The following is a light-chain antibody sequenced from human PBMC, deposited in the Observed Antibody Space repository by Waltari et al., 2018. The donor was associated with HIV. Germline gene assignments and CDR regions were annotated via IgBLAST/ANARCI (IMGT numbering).Light chain of an antibody. J-gene: IGLJ3*02. CDR3: QVWDSSSDHWV. Sequence: SYVLTQPPSVSVAPGKTARITCGGNNIATKSVHWYQQKPGQAPVLVIYYDNDRPSGLPERFSGSNSGNTATLTISRVEAGDEADYYCQVWDSSSDHWVFGGGTQLTVL. CDR1: NIATKS. CDR2: YDN. V-gene: IGLV3-21*04.